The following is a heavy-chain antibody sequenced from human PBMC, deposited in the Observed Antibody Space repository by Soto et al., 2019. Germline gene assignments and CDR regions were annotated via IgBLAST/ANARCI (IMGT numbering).Heavy chain of an antibody. J-gene: IGHJ6*02. CDR2: IKEDGSEK. CDR1: GSTFSTHW. CDR3: ARGWGYFDSSGFPYLYAMDV. Sequence: GGSLRLSCAAAGSTFSTHWMSWVRQAPGKGLELVANIKEDGSEKYYVDSVEGRFTISRDNAKNSLYLQMTSLRAEDTALYYCARGWGYFDSSGFPYLYAMDVWGQGTTVTVSS. D-gene: IGHD3-22*01. V-gene: IGHV3-7*01.